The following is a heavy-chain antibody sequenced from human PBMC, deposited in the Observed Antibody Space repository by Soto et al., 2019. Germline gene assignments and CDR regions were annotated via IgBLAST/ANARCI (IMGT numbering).Heavy chain of an antibody. Sequence: QVQLQESGPGLVKPSETLSLTCTVSGGSISGYYWSWIRKPPGKGLEWIGYIYSSRSTNYDPALKSRVTISIDTSKNQFSLKLSSVAAADTAVYYCARTYYDFGSGYWRWFDPWGPGTLVTVSS. V-gene: IGHV4-59*01. J-gene: IGHJ5*02. D-gene: IGHD3-3*01. CDR2: IYSSRST. CDR1: GGSISGYY. CDR3: ARTYYDFGSGYWRWFDP.